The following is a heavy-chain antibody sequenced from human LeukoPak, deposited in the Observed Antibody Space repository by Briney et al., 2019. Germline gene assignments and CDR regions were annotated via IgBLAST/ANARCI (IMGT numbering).Heavy chain of an antibody. V-gene: IGHV1-2*02. J-gene: IGHJ4*02. CDR1: GYTFTGYY. CDR3: ARALPVFSSGWFVYFDY. Sequence: ASVTVSCKASGYTFTGYYMHWVRQAPGQGLEWMGWINPNSVGTNYAKKFQGRVTMTRDTSISTAYMELSRLRSDDRAVYYFARALPVFSSGWFVYFDYWGQGTLVTVSS. D-gene: IGHD6-19*01. CDR2: INPNSVGT.